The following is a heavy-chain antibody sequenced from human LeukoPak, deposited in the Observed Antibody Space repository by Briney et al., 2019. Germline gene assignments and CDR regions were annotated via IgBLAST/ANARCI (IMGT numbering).Heavy chain of an antibody. J-gene: IGHJ4*02. V-gene: IGHV1-2*02. CDR3: ARDKPFGGSGSHFDY. CDR2: INPNSGGT. CDR1: GYTFTDYY. Sequence: ASVKVSCKASGYTFTDYYMHWVRQAPGQGLEWMGWINPNSGGTNYAQKFQGRVTMTRDTSISTAYMELSRLRSDDTALYYCARDKPFGGSGSHFDYWGQGDLVTVSS. D-gene: IGHD3-10*01.